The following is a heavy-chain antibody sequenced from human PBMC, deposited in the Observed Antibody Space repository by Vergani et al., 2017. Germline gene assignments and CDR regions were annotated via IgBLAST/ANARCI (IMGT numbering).Heavy chain of an antibody. V-gene: IGHV4-39*01. CDR3: ARGSNMVRGFYVY. Sequence: QLQLQESGPGLVKPSETLSLTCTVSGGSISSSSYYWGWIRQPPGKGLEWIGSIYYSGSTYYNPSLKSRFTISVDTSKNQFSLKLSSVTAADTAVYYCARGSNMVRGFYVYWGQGTLVTVSS. J-gene: IGHJ4*02. CDR2: IYYSGST. CDR1: GGSISSSSYY. D-gene: IGHD3-10*01.